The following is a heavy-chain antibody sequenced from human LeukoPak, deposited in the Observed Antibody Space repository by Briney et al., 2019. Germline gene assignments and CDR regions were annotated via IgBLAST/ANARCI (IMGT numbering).Heavy chain of an antibody. D-gene: IGHD6-19*01. CDR2: IYHSGST. V-gene: IGHV4-4*02. J-gene: IGHJ4*02. CDR1: GGSISSSNW. CDR3: ARHSRWLVRPPFDY. Sequence: SETLSLTCAVSGGSISSSNWWSWVRQPPGKGLEWTGEIYHSGSTNYNPSLKSRVTISVDTSKNQFSLKLSSVTAADTAVYYCARHSRWLVRPPFDYWGQGTLVTVSS.